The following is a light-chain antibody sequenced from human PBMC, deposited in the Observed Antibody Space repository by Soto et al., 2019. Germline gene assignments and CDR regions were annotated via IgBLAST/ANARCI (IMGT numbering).Light chain of an antibody. CDR3: QQSYSTPPWT. J-gene: IGKJ1*01. CDR1: QSLDNY. CDR2: AAS. V-gene: IGKV1-39*01. Sequence: IQMTQSPPSLSASVGDRVTITCRASQSLDNYLNSYRQKPGKGPKLLIYAASSLHTGVPSRFSGSGSGTDFTLTITNLQPEDFATYFCQQSYSTPPWTFGQGTKVEIK.